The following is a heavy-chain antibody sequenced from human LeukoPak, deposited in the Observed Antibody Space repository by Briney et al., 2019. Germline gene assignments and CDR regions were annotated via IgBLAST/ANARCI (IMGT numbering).Heavy chain of an antibody. CDR2: INGDASST. CDR1: GLTLSGYW. CDR3: ARARGNTYGYFEY. J-gene: IGHJ4*02. Sequence: GGLLRFSCAASGLTLSGYWMHRVHQAPGKGLVWVSRINGDASSTSYADSVKCRFTISRDNAKSTLYLQMNSLRVEDTAVYYCARARGNTYGYFEYWGQGTLVTVSS. D-gene: IGHD5-18*01. V-gene: IGHV3-74*01.